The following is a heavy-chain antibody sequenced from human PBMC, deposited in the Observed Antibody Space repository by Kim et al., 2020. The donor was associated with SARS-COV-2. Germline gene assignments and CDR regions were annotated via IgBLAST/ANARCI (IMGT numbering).Heavy chain of an antibody. CDR2: ISYDGSNK. J-gene: IGHJ4*02. Sequence: GGSPRLSCAASGFTFSSYAMHWVRQAPGKGLEWVAVISYDGSNKYYADSVKGRFTISRDNSKNTLYLQMNSLRAEDTAVYYCARDFQHSSGWGGAAVDYWGQGTLVTVSS. CDR3: ARDFQHSSGWGGAAVDY. D-gene: IGHD6-19*01. V-gene: IGHV3-30-3*01. CDR1: GFTFSSYA.